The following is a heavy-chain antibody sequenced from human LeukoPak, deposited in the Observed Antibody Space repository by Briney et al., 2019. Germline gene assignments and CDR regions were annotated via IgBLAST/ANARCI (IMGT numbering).Heavy chain of an antibody. D-gene: IGHD7-27*01. CDR2: INSDGSST. J-gene: IGHJ2*01. V-gene: IGHV3-74*01. CDR1: GFTLSSYW. Sequence: PGGSLRLSWAASGFTLSSYWMHWVRKPPGKGLVGVSRINSDGSSTSYADSVKGRFTISRDNAKNTLYLQMNSLRAEDTAVYYCARAHNWGSSYFDLWGRGTLVTVSS. CDR3: ARAHNWGSSYFDL.